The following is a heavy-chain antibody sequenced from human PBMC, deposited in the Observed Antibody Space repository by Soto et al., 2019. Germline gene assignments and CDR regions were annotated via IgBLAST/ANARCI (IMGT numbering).Heavy chain of an antibody. J-gene: IGHJ6*02. CDR2: INPNSGGT. V-gene: IGHV1-2*02. D-gene: IGHD2-15*01. Sequence: GASVKVSCKASGYTFTGYYMHWVRQAPGQGLEWMGWINPNSGGTNYAQKFQGRVTMTRDTSISTAYMELSRLRSDDTAVYYCARGAVVALYYYGMDVWGQGTTVTVSS. CDR3: ARGAVVALYYYGMDV. CDR1: GYTFTGYY.